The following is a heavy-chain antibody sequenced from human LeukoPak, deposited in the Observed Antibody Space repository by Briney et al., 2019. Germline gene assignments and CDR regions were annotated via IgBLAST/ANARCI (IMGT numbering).Heavy chain of an antibody. CDR1: GFTFSSYW. Sequence: GGSLRLSCAASGFTFSSYWMSWVRQAPGKGLEWVSSISSSSSYIYYADSVKGRFTISRDNAKNSLYLQMNSLRAEDTAVYYCARAIFGVVTPPWGQGTLVTVSS. CDR3: ARAIFGVVTPP. D-gene: IGHD3-3*01. CDR2: ISSSSSYI. J-gene: IGHJ5*02. V-gene: IGHV3-21*01.